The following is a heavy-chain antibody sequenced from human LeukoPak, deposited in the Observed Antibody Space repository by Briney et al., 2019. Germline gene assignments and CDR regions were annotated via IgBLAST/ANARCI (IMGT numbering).Heavy chain of an antibody. D-gene: IGHD1-1*01. CDR1: GYTFTGYY. Sequence: ASVKVSCKASGYTFTGYYMHWMRQAPGQGPEWMGWISAYNGNTNYAQKLQGRVTMTTDTSTSTAYMELRSLRSDDTAVYYCATAPRTDEYDYWGQGTLITVSS. V-gene: IGHV1-18*04. CDR2: ISAYNGNT. CDR3: ATAPRTDEYDY. J-gene: IGHJ4*02.